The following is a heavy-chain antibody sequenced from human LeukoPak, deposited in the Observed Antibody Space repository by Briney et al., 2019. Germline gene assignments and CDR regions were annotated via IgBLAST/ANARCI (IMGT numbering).Heavy chain of an antibody. CDR3: ARHDYGDSPDY. CDR1: GGSISSYY. CDR2: IYYSGST. V-gene: IGHV4-59*01. J-gene: IGHJ4*02. Sequence: SETLSPTCTVSGGSISSYYWSWIRQPPGEGLEWIGYIYYSGSTNYNPSLKSRVTISVDTSKNQFSLKLSSVTAADTAVYYCARHDYGDSPDYWGQGTLVTVSS. D-gene: IGHD4-17*01.